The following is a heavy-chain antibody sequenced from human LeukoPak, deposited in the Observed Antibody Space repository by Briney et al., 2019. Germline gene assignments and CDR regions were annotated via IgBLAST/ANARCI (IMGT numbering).Heavy chain of an antibody. J-gene: IGHJ4*02. Sequence: GGSLRLSCAASGFTFSSYWMHWVRQAPGKGLVWVSRINSDGSSTSYADSVKGRFTISRDNATNTLYLQMSNLRAEDTAVYYCASSYCCGGGCPGYWGQGTLVTVSS. V-gene: IGHV3-74*01. CDR2: INSDGSST. CDR3: ASSYCCGGGCPGY. D-gene: IGHD2-15*01. CDR1: GFTFSSYW.